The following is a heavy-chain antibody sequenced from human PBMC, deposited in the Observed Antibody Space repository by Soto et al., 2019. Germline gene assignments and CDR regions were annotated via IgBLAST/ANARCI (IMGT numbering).Heavy chain of an antibody. J-gene: IGHJ4*02. CDR1: GLPFSRNA. V-gene: IGHV3-23*01. D-gene: IGHD6-19*01. CDR3: AKIAEAVAGTVYGY. Sequence: PGGSLRLSYGGSGLPFSRNAMGWVRKAPGRGLEGISGVSGGGGRTYYADSVKGRFTISRDNTKDTLYLQMSSLRAEDTAKYYCAKIAEAVAGTVYGYWGQGTLVPVSS. CDR2: VSGGGGRT.